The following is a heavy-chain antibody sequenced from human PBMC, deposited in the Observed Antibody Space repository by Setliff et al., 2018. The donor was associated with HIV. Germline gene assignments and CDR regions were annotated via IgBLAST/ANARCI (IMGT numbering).Heavy chain of an antibody. D-gene: IGHD6-13*01. Sequence: SETLSLTCSVSGASVSSGTYSWGWIRQPPGKGLEWIGSLYSSGRTFFKSSLRSRVTISVDTPRNQFSLRLDSSTAADTAIYFCAASYGSSWFGPFDYWGQGTLVTVSS. CDR2: LYSSGRT. V-gene: IGHV4-39*01. CDR3: AASYGSSWFGPFDY. J-gene: IGHJ4*02. CDR1: GASVSSGTYS.